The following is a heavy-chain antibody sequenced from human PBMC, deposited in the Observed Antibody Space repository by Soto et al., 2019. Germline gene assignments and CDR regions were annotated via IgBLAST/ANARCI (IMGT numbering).Heavy chain of an antibody. J-gene: IGHJ6*02. Sequence: GGSLRLSCTASGFIFDSYAMSWFRQAPGKGLECISTISGSGHNTYYADSVKGRFTISRDSSKDTVYLQMNNLRADDTAVYFCGGGPDYRNNYYYGMDVWGQGTTVTVSS. CDR2: ISGSGHNT. CDR3: GGGPDYRNNYYYGMDV. D-gene: IGHD3-10*01. CDR1: GFIFDSYA. V-gene: IGHV3-23*01.